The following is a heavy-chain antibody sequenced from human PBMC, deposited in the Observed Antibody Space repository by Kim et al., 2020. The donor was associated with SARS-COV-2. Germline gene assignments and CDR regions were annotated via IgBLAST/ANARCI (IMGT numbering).Heavy chain of an antibody. D-gene: IGHD3-10*01. V-gene: IGHV3-23*01. CDR1: GFTFSNYA. J-gene: IGHJ4*02. Sequence: RGSLRLSCAASGFTFSNYAMNWVRQAPGKGLEWVSFISDSGGSTYYADSVKGRFTISRDNSKNTLSLQMNSLRAEDTAVYYCAKDPMVRGVIIRGFDYWGQGTLVTVSS. CDR3: AKDPMVRGVIIRGFDY. CDR2: ISDSGGST.